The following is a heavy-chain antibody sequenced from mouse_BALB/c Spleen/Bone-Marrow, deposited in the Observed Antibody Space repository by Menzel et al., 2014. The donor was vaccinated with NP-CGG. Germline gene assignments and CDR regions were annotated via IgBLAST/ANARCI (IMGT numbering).Heavy chain of an antibody. D-gene: IGHD2-14*01. Sequence: EVKLQESGGGLVQPGGSLKLSCAASGFTFSSYGMSWVRQTPDKRLELVATINSNGGSTYYPDSVKGRFTISRDNAKNTLYLQMSSLKSEDTTMYYCSRPYRYCCDYWGQGITLTVAS. CDR1: GFTFSSYG. V-gene: IGHV5-6-3*01. CDR2: INSNGGST. J-gene: IGHJ2*01. CDR3: SRPYRYCCDY.